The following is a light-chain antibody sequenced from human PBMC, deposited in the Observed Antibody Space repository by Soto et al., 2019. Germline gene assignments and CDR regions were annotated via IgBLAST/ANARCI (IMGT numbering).Light chain of an antibody. V-gene: IGKV3-20*01. CDR2: GAS. CDR3: QQYGSSPST. CDR1: QSVSSSY. Sequence: ESVLTQSPGTLSLSPGERATLSCRASQSVSSSYLAWYQQKPGQAPRLLIYGASNRATGIPDRFSGSGSGTDFALTISILEPEDFAVYYCQQYGSSPSTFGPGTKVDIK. J-gene: IGKJ3*01.